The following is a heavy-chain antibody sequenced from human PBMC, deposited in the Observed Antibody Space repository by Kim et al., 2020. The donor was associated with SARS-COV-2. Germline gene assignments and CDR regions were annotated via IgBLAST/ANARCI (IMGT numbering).Heavy chain of an antibody. V-gene: IGHV7-4-1*02. CDR3: ARFRVVVVPAAGRRGGYYYYLDV. CDR2: INTNTGNP. D-gene: IGHD2-2*01. CDR1: GYTFTSYA. Sequence: ASVKVSCKASGYTFTSYAMNWVRQAPGQGLEWMGWINTNTGNPTYAQGFTGRFVFSLDTSVSTAYLQISSLKAEDTAVYYCARFRVVVVPAAGRRGGYYYYLDVWGKGTTVTVSS. J-gene: IGHJ6*03.